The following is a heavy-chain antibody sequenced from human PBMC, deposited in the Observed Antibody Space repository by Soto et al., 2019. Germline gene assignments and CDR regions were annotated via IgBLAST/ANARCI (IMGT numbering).Heavy chain of an antibody. Sequence: EELLLESGGGLAQPGGSLRLSCAASGFIFSNIAMSWVRQVPGKGLEWVSAISGSGGSTYYADSVKGRFTISRDNSKNTLYLRMNSLRAEDTAVYYCTKDRAPSDVWGQGTTVTVSS. CDR1: GFIFSNIA. CDR3: TKDRAPSDV. V-gene: IGHV3-23*01. J-gene: IGHJ6*02. CDR2: ISGSGGST.